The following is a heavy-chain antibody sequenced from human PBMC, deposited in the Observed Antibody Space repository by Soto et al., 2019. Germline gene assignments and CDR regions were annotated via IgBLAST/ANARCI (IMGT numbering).Heavy chain of an antibody. CDR2: ISAYSGNT. D-gene: IGHD4-17*01. V-gene: IGHV1-18*04. CDR3: ARVVKAGDYGDYGRYYFDY. Sequence: QVQLVQSGAEVKKPGASVKVSCKASGYTFTTYGIPWVRQAPGQGLEWMGWISAYSGNTHSAQKLQGRLTVTTDTSTNTAYMDLRSLRSDDTAVYYCARVVKAGDYGDYGRYYFDYWGHGTLVTVSS. CDR1: GYTFTTYG. J-gene: IGHJ4*01.